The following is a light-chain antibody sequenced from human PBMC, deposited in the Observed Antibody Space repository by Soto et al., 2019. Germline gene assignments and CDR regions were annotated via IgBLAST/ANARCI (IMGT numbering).Light chain of an antibody. CDR1: GSDVGGYRY. J-gene: IGLJ1*01. CDR3: DSYTSSSSYV. V-gene: IGLV2-14*01. CDR2: DVS. Sequence: QSALTQPASVSGSPGQSIAISCTGTGSDVGGYRYVSWYQQHPGKAPKLIIYDVSNRPSGVSDRFSGSKSGNTASRTISGLQSEDEADYYCDSYTSSSSYVFGTGTKVTVL.